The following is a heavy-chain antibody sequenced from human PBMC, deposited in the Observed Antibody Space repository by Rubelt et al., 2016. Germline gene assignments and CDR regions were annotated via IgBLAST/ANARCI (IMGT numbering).Heavy chain of an antibody. V-gene: IGHV2-5*02. CDR2: IYWDGDK. J-gene: IGHJ4*02. D-gene: IGHD2/OR15-2a*01. CDR3: VHAIRGPDCRNSRCYYFDY. Sequence: QITLKESGPTLVKPTQTLTLTCTFSGFSLSTSGVGVGWIRQPPGKDLEWVAIIYWDGDKRYSPSLKTRLTIPTDTSKSQVVLTMTNAGPVDTATYFCVHAIRGPDCRNSRCYYFDYWGQGTLVTVSS. CDR1: GFSLSTSGVG.